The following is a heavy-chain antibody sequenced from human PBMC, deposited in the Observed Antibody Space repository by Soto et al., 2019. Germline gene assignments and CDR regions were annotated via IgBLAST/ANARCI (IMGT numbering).Heavy chain of an antibody. CDR2: IYPGDSDI. V-gene: IGHV5-51*01. Sequence: PGESLKISCKASGYTFTNYWISWVRQMPGKGLEWMGIIYPGDSDIRYSPSFRGLVTISADKSISTAYLQWSSLKDSDTATDYCTQSSSSDGICYFYVGWYPYKMDVWGQGTTVTV. CDR3: TQSSSSDGICYFYVGWYPYKMDV. CDR1: GYTFTNYW. D-gene: IGHD2-15*01. J-gene: IGHJ6*02.